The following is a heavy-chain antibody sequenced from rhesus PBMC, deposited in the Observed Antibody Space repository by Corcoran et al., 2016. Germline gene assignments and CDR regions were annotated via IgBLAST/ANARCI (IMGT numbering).Heavy chain of an antibody. J-gene: IGHJ4*01. D-gene: IGHD5-36*01. CDR1: GYTFTDYY. CDR2: VNPKDGKA. CDR3: ATGGLRSDY. Sequence: EVQLLQSGAEVKKPGASVNISCKASGYTFTDYYLHWVRQAPGKGLVWMGRVNPKDGKAIHAQKYQARGTSTADTATETAYMELSSLRSEDTAVYYCATGGLRSDYWGQGVLVTVSS. V-gene: IGHV1-111*02.